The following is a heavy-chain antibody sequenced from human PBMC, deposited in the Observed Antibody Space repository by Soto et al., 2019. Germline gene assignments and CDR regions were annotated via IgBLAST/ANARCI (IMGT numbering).Heavy chain of an antibody. Sequence: GGSLRLSCAASGFTFSSYWMSWVRQAPGKGLEWVANIKQDGSEKYYVDSVKGRFTISRDNAKNSLYLQMNSLRAEDTAVYYCARDGTEERFLEWLPAYYYYYDMDVWGKGTTVTVSS. CDR2: IKQDGSEK. J-gene: IGHJ6*03. CDR3: ARDGTEERFLEWLPAYYYYYDMDV. D-gene: IGHD3-3*01. CDR1: GFTFSSYW. V-gene: IGHV3-7*03.